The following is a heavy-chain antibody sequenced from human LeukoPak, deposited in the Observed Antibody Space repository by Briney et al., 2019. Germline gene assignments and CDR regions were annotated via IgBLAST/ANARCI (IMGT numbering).Heavy chain of an antibody. CDR3: ARDGASRSVFIGGHDY. CDR2: INPKSGVT. V-gene: IGHV1-2*02. Sequence: ASVKVSCKTSGYTFSDHYMHWVRQAPGQGLEWMGWINPKSGVTDYAQKFQGRVTMTRDTSINIAYMEVSRLRPDDTAVYYCARDGASRSVFIGGHDYWGQGTLVTVSS. CDR1: GYTFSDHY. D-gene: IGHD3-22*01. J-gene: IGHJ4*02.